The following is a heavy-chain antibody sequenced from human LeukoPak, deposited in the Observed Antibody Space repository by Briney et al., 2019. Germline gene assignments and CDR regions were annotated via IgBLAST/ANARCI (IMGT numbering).Heavy chain of an antibody. Sequence: GRSLRLSCAASGFTFRSYWMHWVRQTPGKGLVWVSRINTDGSTTTYADSVKGRFTISRDNAKNTVYMQMNSLRAEDTSVYYCARSAYYGSSGYYYGYWGQGILVTVST. D-gene: IGHD3-22*01. CDR3: ARSAYYGSSGYYYGY. J-gene: IGHJ4*02. V-gene: IGHV3-74*03. CDR2: INTDGSTT. CDR1: GFTFRSYW.